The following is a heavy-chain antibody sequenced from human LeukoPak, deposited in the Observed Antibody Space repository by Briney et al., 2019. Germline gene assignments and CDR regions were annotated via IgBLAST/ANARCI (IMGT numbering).Heavy chain of an antibody. V-gene: IGHV4-59*01. CDR3: ASEDAYCGGDCYPY. CDR1: GDSMRSYY. Sequence: PSETLSLTCTVSGDSMRSYYWSWIRQPPGRGLEWIGYVYYSGSTNYNPSLKSRVTMSVDTSNNQFSLKLTSMTAADTAVYYCASEDAYCGGDCYPYWGQGTLVTVSS. J-gene: IGHJ4*02. CDR2: VYYSGST. D-gene: IGHD2-21*02.